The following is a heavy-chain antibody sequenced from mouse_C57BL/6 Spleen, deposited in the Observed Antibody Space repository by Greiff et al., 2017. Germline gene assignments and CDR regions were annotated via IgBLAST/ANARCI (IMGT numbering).Heavy chain of an antibody. V-gene: IGHV8-8*01. Sequence: QVTLKVSGPGILQPSQTLSLTCSFSGFSLSTFGMGVGWIRQPSGKGLEWLAHIWWDDDKYYNPALMRRLTSTKESSKNQVFRKVANVDTADTATYYCAQIAYNALYFDYWGQGTTLTVSS. D-gene: IGHD6-1*01. CDR3: AQIAYNALYFDY. CDR2: IWWDDDK. CDR1: GFSLSTFGMG. J-gene: IGHJ2*01.